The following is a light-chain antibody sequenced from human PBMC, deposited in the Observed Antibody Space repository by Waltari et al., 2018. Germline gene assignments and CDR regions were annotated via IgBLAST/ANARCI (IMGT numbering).Light chain of an antibody. J-gene: IGLJ3*02. Sequence: QSALTQPASVSGSPGQSITISCTGTTSDLGGYNYVSWYQQHPGKAPKPMLYDVSSRPSGISSRFSGSKFGNTASLTISGLQPEDEADYYGSSFTSSSTWVFGGGTKLTVL. CDR1: TSDLGGYNY. CDR2: DVS. CDR3: SSFTSSSTWV. V-gene: IGLV2-14*03.